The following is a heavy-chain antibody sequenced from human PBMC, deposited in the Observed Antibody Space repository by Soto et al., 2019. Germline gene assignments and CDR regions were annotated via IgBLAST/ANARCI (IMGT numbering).Heavy chain of an antibody. Sequence: PSETLSLTCAVSGDSISSAGFSWNWIRQPPGKGLEWVGYVYHSGTTSYNPSLKSRVTILLDRSKNQFSLTLNSVTAADTAVYYCARDWGYCSSSSCREPAFDVWGQGTVVTVSS. CDR2: VYHSGTT. CDR3: ARDWGYCSSSSCREPAFDV. CDR1: GDSISSAGFS. V-gene: IGHV4-30-2*01. D-gene: IGHD2-2*01. J-gene: IGHJ3*01.